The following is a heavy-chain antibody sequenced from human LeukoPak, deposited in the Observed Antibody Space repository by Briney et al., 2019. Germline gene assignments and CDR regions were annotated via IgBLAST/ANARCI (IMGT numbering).Heavy chain of an antibody. CDR3: ARDSEYYDSSGYPHQDDY. V-gene: IGHV4-59*01. D-gene: IGHD3-22*01. CDR1: GASISSYY. Sequence: RTSETLSLTCTVSGASISSYYWSWIRQPPGKGLEWIGYIYYSGSTNYKPSLKSRVTISVDTSRNQFSLKLRSVNAADTAVYYCARDSEYYDSSGYPHQDDYWGQGTLVTVSS. CDR2: IYYSGST. J-gene: IGHJ4*02.